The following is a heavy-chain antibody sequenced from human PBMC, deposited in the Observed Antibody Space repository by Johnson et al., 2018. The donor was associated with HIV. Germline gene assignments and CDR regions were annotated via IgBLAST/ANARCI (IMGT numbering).Heavy chain of an antibody. CDR2: ISGSGDST. CDR3: AKDRYIKGASTGFDI. Sequence: EVQLIESGGGLVQPGGSLRLSCAASRFTFSSYAMSWVRQAPGKGLEWVSAISGSGDSTYYTDSVKGRFTISRDNSNNTLYLHMNSLRPDDTGVYYCAKDRYIKGASTGFDIWGQGTMVTVSS. CDR1: RFTFSSYA. D-gene: IGHD1-26*01. V-gene: IGHV3-23*01. J-gene: IGHJ3*02.